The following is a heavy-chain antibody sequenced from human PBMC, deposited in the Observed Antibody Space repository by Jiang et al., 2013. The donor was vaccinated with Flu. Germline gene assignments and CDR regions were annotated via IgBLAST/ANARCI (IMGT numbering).Heavy chain of an antibody. CDR1: GFTFSDYY. CDR2: ISSSGSTI. Sequence: AASGFTFSDYYMSWIRQAPGKGLEWVSYISSSGSTIYYADSVKGRFTISRDNAKNSLYLQMNSLRAEDTAVYYCARDRDGYNWHAFDIWGQGTMVTVSS. J-gene: IGHJ3*02. D-gene: IGHD5-24*01. V-gene: IGHV3-11*01. CDR3: ARDRDGYNWHAFDI.